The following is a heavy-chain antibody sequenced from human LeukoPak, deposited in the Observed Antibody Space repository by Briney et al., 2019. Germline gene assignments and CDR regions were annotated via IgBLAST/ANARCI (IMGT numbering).Heavy chain of an antibody. CDR1: GGSISSSTYY. Sequence: SETLSLTCTVSGGSISSSTYYWGWIRQPPGKGLEWIGSIHYSGSPYYSPSLKSRVTISVDTSKNQFSLRLTSVTAADTAVYYCAREGTTVTHFDYWGQGTLVTVSS. CDR2: IHYSGSP. V-gene: IGHV4-39*02. J-gene: IGHJ4*02. D-gene: IGHD4-11*01. CDR3: AREGTTVTHFDY.